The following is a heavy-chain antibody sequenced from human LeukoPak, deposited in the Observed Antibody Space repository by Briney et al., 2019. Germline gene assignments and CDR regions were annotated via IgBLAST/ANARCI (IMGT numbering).Heavy chain of an antibody. CDR1: GGSFNDYF. CDR2: INQSGGA. CDR3: ARGGDFLTGHYYFEY. Sequence: SETLSLSCAVSGGSFNDYFWSWIRQAPGKGLEWIGEINQSGGANYNPSLKSRVTISIDTSRNQFSLKVNSMTAADTAVYYCARGGDFLTGHYYFEYWGQGSLVTVSA. D-gene: IGHD3-9*01. J-gene: IGHJ4*02. V-gene: IGHV4-34*01.